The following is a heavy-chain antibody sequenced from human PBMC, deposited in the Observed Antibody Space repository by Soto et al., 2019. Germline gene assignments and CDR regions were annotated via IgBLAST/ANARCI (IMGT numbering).Heavy chain of an antibody. V-gene: IGHV5-51*01. Sequence: EVQLVQSGAEVKKPGESLKISCKGSGYSFTSYWIGWVRQMPGKGLEWMGIIYPGDSDTRYSPSFQGQVTISADKSISTAYLQWSSLKASDTAMYYCARLEIAVADQWNWFDPWGQGTLVTVSS. D-gene: IGHD6-19*01. CDR1: GYSFTSYW. J-gene: IGHJ5*02. CDR3: ARLEIAVADQWNWFDP. CDR2: IYPGDSDT.